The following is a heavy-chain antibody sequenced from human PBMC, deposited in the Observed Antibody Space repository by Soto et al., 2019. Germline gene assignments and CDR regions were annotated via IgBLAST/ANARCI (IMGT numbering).Heavy chain of an antibody. D-gene: IGHD2-2*01. V-gene: IGHV4-31*03. Sequence: QVQLQESGPGLVKPSQTLSLTCTVSGGSISSGGYFWSWIRQHPGKGLEWIGSIYYSGNTYYNPSLKSRVTISVDTSKNQFSLKLRSVTAADTAVYYCATNPAAGYYYYYMDVWGKGTTVTVSS. J-gene: IGHJ6*03. CDR3: ATNPAAGYYYYYMDV. CDR2: IYYSGNT. CDR1: GGSISSGGYF.